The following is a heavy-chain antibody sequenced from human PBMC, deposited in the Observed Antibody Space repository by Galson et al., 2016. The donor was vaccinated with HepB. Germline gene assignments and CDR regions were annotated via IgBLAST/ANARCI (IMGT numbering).Heavy chain of an antibody. V-gene: IGHV4-61*01. CDR3: AREYRISGTRKHFDY. D-gene: IGHD1-7*01. Sequence: SETLSLTCTVSGGSVSSGTDYWSWIRQPPGKGLEWIGYIYYNGSTNYNPSLKSRVTMSVDTSKNQFSLKLSSVTAADTAVYYCAREYRISGTRKHFDYWGPGTLVTVSS. CDR1: GGSVSSGTDY. CDR2: IYYNGST. J-gene: IGHJ4*02.